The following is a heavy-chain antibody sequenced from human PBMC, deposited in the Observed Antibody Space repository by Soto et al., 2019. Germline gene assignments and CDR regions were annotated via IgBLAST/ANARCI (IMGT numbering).Heavy chain of an antibody. CDR3: ARELSALGTIDF. V-gene: IGHV1-18*01. J-gene: IGHJ4*02. D-gene: IGHD1-7*01. CDR1: GYTFNIYG. Sequence: ASVKVSCKASGYTFNIYGISCVRQAPGQGLEWMGWISPYNDNKKYAQNLQGRVTMTTDTSTSTAYMELRSLRSDDTAVYYCARELSALGTIDFWGQGTLVTVSS. CDR2: ISPYNDNK.